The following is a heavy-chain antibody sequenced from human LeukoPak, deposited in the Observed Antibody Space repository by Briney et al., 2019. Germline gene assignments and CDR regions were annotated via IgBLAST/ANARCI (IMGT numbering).Heavy chain of an antibody. J-gene: IGHJ4*02. D-gene: IGHD3-3*01. CDR2: IYTSGST. Sequence: PSETLSLTCTVSGGSISSYYWSWIRQPPGKGLEWIGYIYTSGSTSYNPSLKSRVTISVDTSKNQFSLKLSSVTAADTAVYYCARPPITIFGVVQYYFDYWGQGTLVTVSS. CDR3: ARPPITIFGVVQYYFDY. CDR1: GGSISSYY. V-gene: IGHV4-4*09.